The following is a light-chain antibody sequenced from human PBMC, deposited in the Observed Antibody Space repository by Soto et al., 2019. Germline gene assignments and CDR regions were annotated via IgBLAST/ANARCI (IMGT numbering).Light chain of an antibody. Sequence: EIVLTQSPSTLSLSPGARATLACRASQSVSSSYLAWYQQKPGQAPRLXIYGASSRATGIPDRFSGSGSGTDFTLTISRLEPEDFAVYYCQQYGSSPPWTFGQGTKVDIK. V-gene: IGKV3-20*01. J-gene: IGKJ1*01. CDR3: QQYGSSPPWT. CDR2: GAS. CDR1: QSVSSSY.